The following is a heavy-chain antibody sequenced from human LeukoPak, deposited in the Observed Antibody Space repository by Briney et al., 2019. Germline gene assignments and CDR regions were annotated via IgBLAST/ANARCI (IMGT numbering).Heavy chain of an antibody. D-gene: IGHD1-1*01. CDR1: GFTFSSYP. Sequence: PGGSLRLSCAASGFTFSSYPMSWVRQAPGKGLEWVSGISGIGNSTYYADSVKGRFTISRDNSENTLYLQMNSLRAEDTAVYYCAKTLDWSYFDFRGQGTLVTVSS. J-gene: IGHJ4*02. CDR3: AKTLDWSYFDF. V-gene: IGHV3-23*01. CDR2: ISGIGNST.